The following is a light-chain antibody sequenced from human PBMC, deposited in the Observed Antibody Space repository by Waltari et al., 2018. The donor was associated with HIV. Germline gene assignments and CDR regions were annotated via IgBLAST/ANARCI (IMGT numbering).Light chain of an antibody. CDR1: SLRNYY. CDR3: NSRDSSGNPVI. V-gene: IGLV3-19*01. CDR2: GKN. J-gene: IGLJ2*01. Sequence: SSELTQDPAVSVALGQTVRITCQGASLRNYYASWYQQKPGKAPVLVIYGKNNRPSVIPDRFSGSSSGNTASLTITGAQAKDEADYYCNSRDSSGNPVIFGGGTKLTVL.